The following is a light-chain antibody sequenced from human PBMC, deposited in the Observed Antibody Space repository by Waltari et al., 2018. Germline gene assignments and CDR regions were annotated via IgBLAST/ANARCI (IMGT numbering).Light chain of an antibody. J-gene: IGKJ1*01. Sequence: EIVMTQSPATLSVSPGERATLSCRASQSVSSGLAWYQQKPGQAPRLLIHGASTRATGVPARFSGSGFGTEFTLTISSLQPEDFATYYCLQHNSYPQTFGQGTKVDIK. V-gene: IGKV3-15*01. CDR3: LQHNSYPQT. CDR1: QSVSSG. CDR2: GAS.